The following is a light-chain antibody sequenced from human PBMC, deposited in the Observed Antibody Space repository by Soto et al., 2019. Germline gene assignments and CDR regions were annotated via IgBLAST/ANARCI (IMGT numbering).Light chain of an antibody. CDR3: SSYTGRDTLV. CDR1: YSGVGYYSL. J-gene: IGLJ3*02. V-gene: IGLV2-14*01. CDR2: EVG. Sequence: QSALTQPASVSGSPGQSITISCTGTYSGVGYYSLVSWYQQHPGKAPKLIIYEVGNRPSGVSNRFSGSKSGNTASLTISGLQADDDADYYCSSYTGRDTLVFGGGTKLTVL.